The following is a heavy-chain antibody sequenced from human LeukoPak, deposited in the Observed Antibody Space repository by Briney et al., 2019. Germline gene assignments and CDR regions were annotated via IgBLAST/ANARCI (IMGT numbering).Heavy chain of an antibody. CDR1: GFTFGSYG. J-gene: IGHJ4*02. D-gene: IGHD6-19*01. CDR3: ARDNPNSSGYC. CDR2: IYSGGST. Sequence: GGSLRLSCAASGFTFGSYGMHWVRQAPGKGLEWVSVIYSGGSTYYADSVKGRFTISRDNSKNTLYLQMNSLRAEDTAVYYCARDNPNSSGYCWGQGTLVSVSS. V-gene: IGHV3-66*01.